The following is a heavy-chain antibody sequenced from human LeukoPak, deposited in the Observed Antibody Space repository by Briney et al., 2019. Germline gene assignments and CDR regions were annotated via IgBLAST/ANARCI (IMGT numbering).Heavy chain of an antibody. D-gene: IGHD3-22*01. V-gene: IGHV4-30-4*01. CDR1: GGSISSGDYY. Sequence: PSETLSLTCTVSGGSISSGDYYWSWIRQPPGKGLERIGYIYYSGSTYYNPSLKSRVTISVDTSKNQFSLKLSSVTAADTAVYYCARGPGGYYDTYYFDYWGQGTLVTVSS. CDR3: ARGPGGYYDTYYFDY. J-gene: IGHJ4*02. CDR2: IYYSGST.